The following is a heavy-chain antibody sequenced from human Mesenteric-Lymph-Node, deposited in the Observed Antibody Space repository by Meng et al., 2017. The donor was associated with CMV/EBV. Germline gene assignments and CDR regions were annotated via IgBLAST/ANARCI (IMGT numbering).Heavy chain of an antibody. CDR1: SISSAGSY. CDR2: ICYSGVT. V-gene: IGHV4-31*02. J-gene: IGHJ2*01. Sequence: SISSAGSYVGWVRQHPGEGLECIAYICYSGVTPYNPSLKTRVGVSVDTSKNQFSLSLSSVTAADTAVYFCARDSYVTMVRGVGYFNLWGRGTLVTVSS. CDR3: ARDSYVTMVRGVGYFNL. D-gene: IGHD3-10*01.